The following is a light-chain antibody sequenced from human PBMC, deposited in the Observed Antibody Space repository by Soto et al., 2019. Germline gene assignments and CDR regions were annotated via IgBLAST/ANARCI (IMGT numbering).Light chain of an antibody. CDR1: QSFSTW. CDR3: QQYNSYPYT. CDR2: KTS. Sequence: DVQMTQSPSTLSASVGDRVTITCRASQSFSTWLAWYQQKPGKAPKLLIYKTSNLESGVPSRFSGSGSGTEFTLTISSLQPEDFATYYCQQYNSYPYTFGQGTKLETK. J-gene: IGKJ2*01. V-gene: IGKV1-5*03.